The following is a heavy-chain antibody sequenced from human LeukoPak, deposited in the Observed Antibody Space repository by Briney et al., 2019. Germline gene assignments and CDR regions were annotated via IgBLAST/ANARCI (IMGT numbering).Heavy chain of an antibody. Sequence: PGGSLRLSCAASGFTFSTYWMSWVRQAPGKGLEWVANIKQDGSEKYYVDSVKGRFTISRDNAKNSLYLQMNSLRAEDTAVYYCARPCLQLWFGELLWGQGTLVTVSS. D-gene: IGHD3-10*01. CDR2: IKQDGSEK. J-gene: IGHJ4*02. V-gene: IGHV3-7*01. CDR1: GFTFSTYW. CDR3: ARPCLQLWFGELL.